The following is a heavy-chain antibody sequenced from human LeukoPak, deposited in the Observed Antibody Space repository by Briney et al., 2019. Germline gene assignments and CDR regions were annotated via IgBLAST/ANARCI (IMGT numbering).Heavy chain of an antibody. CDR2: ISRSSSTI. D-gene: IGHD3-22*01. J-gene: IGHJ3*02. V-gene: IGHV3-48*01. Sequence: GSLRLPCAASGFTFSSYSMNWVRQAPGKGLEWVSYISRSSSTIYYADSVKGRFTISRDNAKNSLYLQMNSLRAEDTAVYYCARDSLYDSSGYYYGDAFDIWGQGTMVTVSS. CDR3: ARDSLYDSSGYYYGDAFDI. CDR1: GFTFSSYS.